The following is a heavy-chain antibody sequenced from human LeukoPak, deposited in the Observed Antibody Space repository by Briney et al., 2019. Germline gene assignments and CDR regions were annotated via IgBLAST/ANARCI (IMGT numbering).Heavy chain of an antibody. CDR2: IYSNEAT. J-gene: IGHJ3*02. V-gene: IGHV4-4*08. CDR3: ARGNDFHI. Sequence: SETLSLTCTLSGGSIKGYHWSWIRQPPGKGLEWIGYIYSNEATEYKPSLKSRVTISADTSKNQFSLKLTSVSAADTAIYYCARGNDFHIWGQGTMVTVSS. CDR1: GGSIKGYH.